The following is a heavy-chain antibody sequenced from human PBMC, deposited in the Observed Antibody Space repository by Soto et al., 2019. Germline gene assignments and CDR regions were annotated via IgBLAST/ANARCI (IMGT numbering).Heavy chain of an antibody. Sequence: GGSLRLSCAASGFTFSSYWMNWVRQAPGKGLEWVANINQDGNEDNLLDSVKGRFTISRDNAKNSLFLQMDSLRVDDTAVYYCARTGDGHHDFLDYWGQGALVTVSS. CDR2: INQDGNED. CDR3: ARTGDGHHDFLDY. CDR1: GFTFSSYW. V-gene: IGHV3-7*01. J-gene: IGHJ4*02. D-gene: IGHD1-1*01.